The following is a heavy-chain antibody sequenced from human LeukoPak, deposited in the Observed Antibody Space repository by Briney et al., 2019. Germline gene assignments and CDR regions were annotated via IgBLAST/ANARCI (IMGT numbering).Heavy chain of an antibody. Sequence: SVKVSCKASGGTFSSYAISWVRQAPGQGLEWMGGIIPIFGTANYAQKFQGRVTITTDESTSTAYMELSSLRSEDTAVYYCATGVTYYYGSGSGLVMGHGYYIDYWGQGTLVTVSS. J-gene: IGHJ4*02. CDR1: GGTFSSYA. V-gene: IGHV1-69*05. D-gene: IGHD3-10*01. CDR2: IIPIFGTA. CDR3: ATGVTYYYGSGSGLVMGHGYYIDY.